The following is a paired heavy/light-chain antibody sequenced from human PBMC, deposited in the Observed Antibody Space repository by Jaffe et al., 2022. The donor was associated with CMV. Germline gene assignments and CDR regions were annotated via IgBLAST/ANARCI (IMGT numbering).Heavy chain of an antibody. V-gene: IGHV4-61*01. CDR3: ARDQADYYDSSGYYYYYYGMDV. CDR2: IYDGGST. J-gene: IGHJ6*02. CDR1: GGSVRSGNYY. Sequence: QVLLQESGPGLVKPSETLSLTCTVSGGSVRSGNYYWSWIRQPPGKGLEWIGHIYDGGSTNYNPSLKSRVTISVDTSKNQFSLKLSSVTAADTAVYYCARDQADYYDSSGYYYYYYGMDVWGQGTTVTVSS. D-gene: IGHD3-22*01.
Light chain of an antibody. CDR1: SLRRYF. V-gene: IGLV3-19*01. CDR3: TSRDSSARV. CDR2: GKN. Sequence: SSELTQDPAVSVALGQTVRITCQGDSLRRYFPTWYQQRPGQAPVLVMYGKNNRPSGIPDRFSGSSSGNTASLTITGAQAEDEADYYCTSRDSSARVFGGGTKLTVL. J-gene: IGLJ3*02.